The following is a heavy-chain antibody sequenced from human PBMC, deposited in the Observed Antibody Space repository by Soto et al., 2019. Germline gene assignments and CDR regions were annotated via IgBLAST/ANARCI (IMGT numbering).Heavy chain of an antibody. V-gene: IGHV4-39*01. D-gene: IGHD3-10*01. CDR1: GGSLSSSSYY. Sequence: PSDTLSLTCTVSGGSLSSSSYYWGWIRQPPGKGLEWIGTIYYSGITYYNPSPKSRVTISVDTSKNQFSLKLSSVTAADTAVYYCARLQGSYYYGSGSYLYYFDYWGPGTLVTVSS. CDR3: ARLQGSYYYGSGSYLYYFDY. J-gene: IGHJ4*02. CDR2: IYYSGIT.